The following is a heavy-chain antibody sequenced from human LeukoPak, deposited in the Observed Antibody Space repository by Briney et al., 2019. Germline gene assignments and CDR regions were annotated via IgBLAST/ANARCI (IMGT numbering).Heavy chain of an antibody. V-gene: IGHV3-23*01. D-gene: IGHD2-8*01. CDR2: ISDMGDYT. Sequence: GGSLRLSCAGSGLTFSSYAMSWVRQAPRQGLEWVSVISDMGDYTAYADSVRGRFTISRDNSRNPLYLQMISLRPEDTAVYYCAKDTSIGKYCTNGVCSPFDYWGQGTLVTVSS. J-gene: IGHJ4*02. CDR1: GLTFSSYA. CDR3: AKDTSIGKYCTNGVCSPFDY.